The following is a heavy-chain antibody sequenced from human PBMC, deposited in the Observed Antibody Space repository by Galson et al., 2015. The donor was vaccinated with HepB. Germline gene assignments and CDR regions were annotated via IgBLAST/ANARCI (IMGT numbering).Heavy chain of an antibody. V-gene: IGHV3-21*01. J-gene: IGHJ4*02. D-gene: IGHD1-1*01. CDR3: ARDDDLVFFDY. CDR1: GFTFSSYS. CDR2: ISSGSTYT. Sequence: SLRLSCAASGFTFSSYSMDWVRQAPGKGLEWVSSISSGSTYTYYADSMKGRFTISRDNAKNSLYLQMNSLRAEDTAVYYCARDDDLVFFDYWGQGILVTVSS.